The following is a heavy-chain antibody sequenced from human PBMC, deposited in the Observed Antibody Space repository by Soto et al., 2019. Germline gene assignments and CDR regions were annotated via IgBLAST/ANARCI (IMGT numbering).Heavy chain of an antibody. J-gene: IGHJ2*01. CDR2: IIPIFGTA. Sequence: GASVKVSCKASGGTFSSYAISWVRQAPGRGLEWMGGIIPIFGTANYAQKFQGRVTITADESTSTAYMELSSLRAEGTAVYHCAKVGATIMGIQYWYFDLWGRGTLVTVSS. D-gene: IGHD3-16*01. CDR1: GGTFSSYA. V-gene: IGHV1-69*13. CDR3: AKVGATIMGIQYWYFDL.